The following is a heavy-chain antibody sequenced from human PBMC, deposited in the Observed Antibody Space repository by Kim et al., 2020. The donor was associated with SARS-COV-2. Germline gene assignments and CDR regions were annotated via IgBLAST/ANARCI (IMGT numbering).Heavy chain of an antibody. CDR1: GYTFTSYA. J-gene: IGHJ4*02. CDR3: ARGPDYYDSSGYYAWVDY. V-gene: IGHV7-4-1*02. D-gene: IGHD3-22*01. CDR2: INTNTGNP. Sequence: ASVKVSCKASGYTFTSYAMNWVRQAPGQGLEWMGWINTNTGNPTYAQGFTGRFVFSLDTSVSTAYLQISSLKAEDTAVYYCARGPDYYDSSGYYAWVDYWGQGTLVTVSS.